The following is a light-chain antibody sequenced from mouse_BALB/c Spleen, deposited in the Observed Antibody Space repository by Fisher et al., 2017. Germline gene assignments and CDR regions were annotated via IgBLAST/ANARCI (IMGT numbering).Light chain of an antibody. V-gene: IGKV3-5*01. CDR3: QQSNEDPWT. J-gene: IGKJ1*01. CDR1: ESVDNYGNSF. CDR2: RAS. Sequence: DIVLTQTPASLAVSLGQRATISCRASESVDNYGNSFMHWYQQKPGQPPKLLIYRASNLESGVPARFSGSGSRTDFTLTINPVEADDVATYYCQQSNEDPWTFGGGTKLEIK.